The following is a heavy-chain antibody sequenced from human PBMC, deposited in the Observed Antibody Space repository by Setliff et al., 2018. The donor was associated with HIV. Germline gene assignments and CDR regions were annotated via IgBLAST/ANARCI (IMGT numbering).Heavy chain of an antibody. J-gene: IGHJ4*02. D-gene: IGHD3-10*01. CDR1: GYGFTSYV. V-gene: IGHV1-18*01. CDR2: INGHNADT. Sequence: ASVKVSCKASGYGFTSYVINWVRQAPGQGLEWMGCINGHNADTNYSQRFHDRVTMHTDTSTSTAFMELRSLRSDGTAVYYCARGGLIGSGGYYNVPLDFWGQGTRVTVSS. CDR3: ARGGLIGSGGYYNVPLDF.